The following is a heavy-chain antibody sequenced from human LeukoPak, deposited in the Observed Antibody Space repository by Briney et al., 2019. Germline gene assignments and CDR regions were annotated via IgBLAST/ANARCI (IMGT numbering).Heavy chain of an antibody. Sequence: GGSLRLSCAASGFTFSSYEMNWVRQAPGKGLEWVSYISSSGSTIYYADSVKGRFTISRDNAKNSLYLQMNSLRAEDTAVYYCARRGLVAVFDYYYYMDVWGKGTTVTISS. CDR2: ISSSGSTI. D-gene: IGHD2-15*01. J-gene: IGHJ6*03. CDR3: ARRGLVAVFDYYYYMDV. V-gene: IGHV3-48*03. CDR1: GFTFSSYE.